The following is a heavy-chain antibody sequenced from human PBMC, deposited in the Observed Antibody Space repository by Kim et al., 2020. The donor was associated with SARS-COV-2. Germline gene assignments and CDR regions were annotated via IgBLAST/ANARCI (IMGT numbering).Heavy chain of an antibody. CDR1: GYTFTNFG. J-gene: IGHJ6*01. V-gene: IGHV1-18*01. CDR3: ARASAAGISASELPRLGMD. CDR2: INTNNGNI. D-gene: IGHD2-15*01. Sequence: ASVKVSCTASGYTFTNFGLTWVRQAPGQGLEWMGWINTNNGNIDYAHKFQGRVTMTRDTSADTAQMALSSLRSHDTAVYYFARASAAGISASELPRLGMD.